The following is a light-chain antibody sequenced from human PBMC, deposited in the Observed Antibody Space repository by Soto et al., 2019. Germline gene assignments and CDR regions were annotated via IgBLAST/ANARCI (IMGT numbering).Light chain of an antibody. CDR2: VAS. Sequence: EIVMTQSPATLSASPGERATLSCRASQSVSSNLAWYQQKPGQTPKLLIYVASTRATGIPARFSGSGSGTEFTLTISSLQSEDLAVYYCQQYNVWPLTFGGGTKVEFK. V-gene: IGKV3-15*01. J-gene: IGKJ4*01. CDR1: QSVSSN. CDR3: QQYNVWPLT.